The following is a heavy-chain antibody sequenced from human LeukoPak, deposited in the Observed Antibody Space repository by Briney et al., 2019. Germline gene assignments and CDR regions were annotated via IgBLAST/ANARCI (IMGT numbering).Heavy chain of an antibody. D-gene: IGHD3-3*01. CDR3: ARVRHDFWSGYSMGASVSRGGLDY. CDR1: GGSISSGGYY. J-gene: IGHJ4*02. Sequence: SETLSLTCTVSGGSISSGGYYWSWIRQHPGKGLEWIGYIYYSGSTYYNPSLKSRVTISVDTSKNQFSLKLSSVTAADTAVYYCARVRHDFWSGYSMGASVSRGGLDYWGQGTLVTVSS. V-gene: IGHV4-31*03. CDR2: IYYSGST.